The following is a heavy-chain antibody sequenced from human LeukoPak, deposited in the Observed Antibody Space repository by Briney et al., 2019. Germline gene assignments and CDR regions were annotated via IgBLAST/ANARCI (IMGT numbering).Heavy chain of an antibody. J-gene: IGHJ3*02. Sequence: PGGSLRLSCAASAFTFSGSAMHWVRQAPGKGLEWIGRISSNGASYATAYAASVRGRFTLSRDDSERTAFLQMNSLKTEDTAVYYCARPSHSYGTDAFDIWGQGTMVTVSS. D-gene: IGHD1-14*01. CDR1: AFTFSGSA. CDR3: ARPSHSYGTDAFDI. CDR2: ISSNGASYAT. V-gene: IGHV3-73*01.